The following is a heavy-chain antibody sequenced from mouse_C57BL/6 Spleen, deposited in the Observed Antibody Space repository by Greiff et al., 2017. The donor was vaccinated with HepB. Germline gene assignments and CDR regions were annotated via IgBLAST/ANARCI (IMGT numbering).Heavy chain of an antibody. J-gene: IGHJ1*03. V-gene: IGHV5-16*01. CDR1: GFTFSDYY. CDR3: ARGTRGWYFDV. D-gene: IGHD3-1*01. Sequence: EVMLVESEGGLVQPGSSMKLSCTASGFTFSDYYMAWVRQVPEKGLEWVANINYDGSSTYYLDSLKSRFIISRDNAKNILYLQMSSLKSEDTATYYCARGTRGWYFDVWGTGTTVTVSS. CDR2: INYDGSST.